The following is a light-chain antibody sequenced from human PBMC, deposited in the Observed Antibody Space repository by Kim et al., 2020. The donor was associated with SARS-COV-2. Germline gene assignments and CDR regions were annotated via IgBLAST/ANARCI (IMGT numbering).Light chain of an antibody. CDR2: EKN. CDR1: SLGSYY. CDR3: NSRESGVNHVV. V-gene: IGLV3-19*01. J-gene: IGLJ3*02. Sequence: ALGQTVRIPCQGDSLGSYYAGWYQQKPGQAPVLVIYEKNNRPSGIPDRFSGSSSGNTASLTITGAQAEDDADYYCNSRESGVNHVVFGGGTQLTVL.